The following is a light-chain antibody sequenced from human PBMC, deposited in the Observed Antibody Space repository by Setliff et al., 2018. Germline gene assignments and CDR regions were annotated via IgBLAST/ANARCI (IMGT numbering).Light chain of an antibody. CDR3: QSNDISTSGYV. CDR1: SSNIGAGYA. CDR2: GNN. J-gene: IGLJ1*01. Sequence: VLTQPPSVSGAPGQRVTISCTGSSSNIGAGYAVYWYQQIPGTAPKLLIYGNNNRPSGVPDRFSGSKSGTSASLAITGLQAEDEADYYCQSNDISTSGYVFGTGTKVTVL. V-gene: IGLV1-40*01.